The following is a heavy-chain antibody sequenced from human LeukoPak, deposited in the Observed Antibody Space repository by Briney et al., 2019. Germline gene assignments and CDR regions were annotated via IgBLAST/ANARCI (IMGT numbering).Heavy chain of an antibody. CDR2: INQDGRKE. CDR1: EFTFGSYW. CDR3: ARDSSPYCGDDCYFDAFDL. J-gene: IGHJ3*01. Sequence: GGSLRLSCVASEFTFGSYWMTWVRQAPGKGLEWVANINQDGRKEHYVDSVKGRFTISRDNAKNFLYLRMNSLRAEDTAVYYCARDSSPYCGDDCYFDAFDLWGQGTMVTVSS. D-gene: IGHD2-21*02. V-gene: IGHV3-7*03.